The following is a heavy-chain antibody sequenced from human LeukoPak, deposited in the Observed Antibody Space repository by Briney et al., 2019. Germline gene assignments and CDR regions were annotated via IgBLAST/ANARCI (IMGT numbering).Heavy chain of an antibody. Sequence: ASVKVSCKVSGYTLTELSMHWVRQAPGKGLEWMGGFDPEDGETIYAQKFQGRVTMTEDTSTDTAYMELSSLRSDDTAVYYCARERRRYYYYGSGPDAFDIWAQGTMVTVSS. CDR3: ARERRRYYYYGSGPDAFDI. CDR2: FDPEDGET. CDR1: GYTLTELS. J-gene: IGHJ3*02. D-gene: IGHD3-10*01. V-gene: IGHV1-24*01.